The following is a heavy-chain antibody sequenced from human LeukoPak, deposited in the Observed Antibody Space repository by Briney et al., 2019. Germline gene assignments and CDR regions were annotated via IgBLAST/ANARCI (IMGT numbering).Heavy chain of an antibody. V-gene: IGHV4-59*01. D-gene: IGHD5-18*01. CDR2: IYYSGST. CDR1: GGSISSYY. J-gene: IGHJ4*02. CDR3: ARGRGYSYGLAPFDY. Sequence: SETLSLTCTVSGGSISSYYWSWIRQPPGKGLEWIGYIYYSGSTNCNPSLKSRVTISVDTSKNQFSLKLSSVTAADTAVYYCARGRGYSYGLAPFDYWGQGTLVTVSS.